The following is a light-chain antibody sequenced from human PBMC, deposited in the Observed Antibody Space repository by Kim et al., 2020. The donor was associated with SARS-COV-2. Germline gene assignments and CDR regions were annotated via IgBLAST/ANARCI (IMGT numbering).Light chain of an antibody. CDR2: KAS. CDR3: QQYETYRT. V-gene: IGKV1-5*03. Sequence: SASIGDRVTITCRVSQSISPWLAWFQQKPGKAPKLLIYKASTLQSGVPSRFSGSESGTEFTLTITSLQPDDFATYYCQQYETYRTFGQGTKVDIK. CDR1: QSISPW. J-gene: IGKJ1*01.